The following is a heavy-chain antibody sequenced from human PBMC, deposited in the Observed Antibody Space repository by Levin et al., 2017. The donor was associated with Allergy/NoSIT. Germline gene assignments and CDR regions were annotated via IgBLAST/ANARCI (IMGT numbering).Heavy chain of an antibody. D-gene: IGHD3-3*01. V-gene: IGHV3-30*04. Sequence: GGSLRLSCAASGFTFGSYAMHWVRQAPGKGLEWVAVISYDGSNKYYADSVKGRFTISRDNSKNTLYLQMNSLRAEDTAVYYCARDQRYYDFWSGYYLLGWGQGTLVTVSS. J-gene: IGHJ4*02. CDR3: ARDQRYYDFWSGYYLLG. CDR1: GFTFGSYA. CDR2: ISYDGSNK.